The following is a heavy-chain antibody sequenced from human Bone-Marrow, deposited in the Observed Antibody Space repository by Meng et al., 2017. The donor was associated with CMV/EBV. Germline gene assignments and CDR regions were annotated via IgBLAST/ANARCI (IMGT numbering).Heavy chain of an antibody. Sequence: VQPGQAGGWVKKPGASVKASCKVSAYTLTELSMHWGRQAPGKGLGWMGGSDPEDGETIYAQKCKGRVTMTEDTSTDTAYMELSRLRSEDTAVYYCATDLRGSSFDYWGQGTLVTVSS. CDR2: SDPEDGET. CDR1: AYTLTELS. CDR3: ATDLRGSSFDY. D-gene: IGHD3-16*01. V-gene: IGHV1-24*01. J-gene: IGHJ4*02.